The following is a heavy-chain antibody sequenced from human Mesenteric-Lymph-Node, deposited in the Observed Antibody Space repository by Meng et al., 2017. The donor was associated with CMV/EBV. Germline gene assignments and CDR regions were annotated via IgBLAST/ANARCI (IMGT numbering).Heavy chain of an antibody. CDR1: GGSISSSNW. CDR2: IFHSGST. V-gene: IGHV4-4*02. D-gene: IGHD3/OR15-3a*01. CDR3: SSRWTGYYVY. Sequence: SLPCAVSGGSISSSNWWSWVRQPPGKGLEWIGEIFHSGSTNYTPSLKSRVTISVDKSKNHFSLQLSSVTAADTAIYYCSSRWTGYYVYWGQGTLVTVSS. J-gene: IGHJ4*02.